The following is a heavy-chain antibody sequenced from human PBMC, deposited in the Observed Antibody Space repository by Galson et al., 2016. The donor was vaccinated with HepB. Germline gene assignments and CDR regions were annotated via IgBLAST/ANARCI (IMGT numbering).Heavy chain of an antibody. CDR1: GYSFTTYW. CDR2: IYPGDSKI. J-gene: IGHJ6*02. V-gene: IGHV5-51*01. CDR3: ARHGAMANKSGLDV. Sequence: QSGAEVKKPGESLKIPCQGSGYSFTTYWIAWVRHVPGEGLEWMGFIYPGDSKIRYSPSFQGQVTISVDKSVNTAYLQWSSLQASDTAIYYCARHGAMANKSGLDVWGQGTTVTVSS. D-gene: IGHD1/OR15-1a*01.